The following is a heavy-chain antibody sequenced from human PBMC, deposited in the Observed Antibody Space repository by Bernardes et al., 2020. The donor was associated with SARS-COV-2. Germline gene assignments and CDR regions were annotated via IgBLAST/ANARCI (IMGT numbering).Heavy chain of an antibody. CDR1: GLTFSRYW. J-gene: IGHJ4*02. CDR2: INSDGSST. CDR3: ARGRPTYYFDY. Sequence: GGSLRLSCAASGLTFSRYWMHWVRQAPGKGLVWVSHINSDGSSTNYADSVKGRFTISRDNAKNTLFLQMNSLRAEDTAVYYVARGRPTYYFDYWGQGTLVTVSS. V-gene: IGHV3-74*01.